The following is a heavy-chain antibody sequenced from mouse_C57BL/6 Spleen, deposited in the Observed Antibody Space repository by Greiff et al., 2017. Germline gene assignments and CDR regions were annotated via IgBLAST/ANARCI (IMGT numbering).Heavy chain of an antibody. Sequence: VQLQESGPGLVAPSPSLSISCTVSGFSLTSYAISWVRQPPGKGLEWLGVICTGGGTNYTSAIKSRLSISKVNSKSQVFLKMTRLQTDDTARYYWAAGHSSYEAMDYWGQGTSVTVSS. CDR2: ICTGGGT. CDR3: AAGHSSYEAMDY. V-gene: IGHV2-9-1*01. D-gene: IGHD1-1*01. J-gene: IGHJ4*01. CDR1: GFSLTSYA.